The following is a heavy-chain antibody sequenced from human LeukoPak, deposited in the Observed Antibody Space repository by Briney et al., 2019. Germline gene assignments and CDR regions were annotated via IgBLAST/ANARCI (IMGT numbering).Heavy chain of an antibody. CDR1: GGSISSYY. D-gene: IGHD3-22*01. CDR2: IYHSGST. CDR3: ARCPSYYDSSGYYYYGMDV. V-gene: IGHV4-59*08. Sequence: SETLSLTCTVSGGSISSYYWTWIRQPPGKGLEWIGNIYHSGSTNNNPSLKSRGTILVDTSKNQFSLKLSSVTAADTAVYYCARCPSYYDSSGYYYYGMDVWGQGTTVTVSS. J-gene: IGHJ6*02.